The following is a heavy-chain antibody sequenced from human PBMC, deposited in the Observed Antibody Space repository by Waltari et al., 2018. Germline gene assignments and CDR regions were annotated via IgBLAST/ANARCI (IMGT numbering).Heavy chain of an antibody. D-gene: IGHD5-18*01. J-gene: IGHJ4*02. CDR3: ERDDVNTGLDY. V-gene: IGHV1-2*02. CDR1: GYIFTDYY. Sequence: QVHLVQSGAAVKKPGASVRVTCKASGYIFTDYYIQWVRLAPGQGLEWMGWINPNNGDPNYAQRFQGRVTMTTDTSIRTAYMELRGLRSDDTAVYYCERDDVNTGLDYWGQGTLVTVSS. CDR2: INPNNGDP.